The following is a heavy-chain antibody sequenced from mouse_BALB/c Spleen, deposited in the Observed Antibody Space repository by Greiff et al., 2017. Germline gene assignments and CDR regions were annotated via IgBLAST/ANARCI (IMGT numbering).Heavy chain of an antibody. CDR3: ASGEVRRGVWFAY. V-gene: IGHV1-7*01. CDR1: GYTFPSYW. D-gene: IGHD2-14*01. J-gene: IGHJ3*01. CDR2: INPSTGYT. Sequence: QVQLQQSGAELAKPGASVKMSCKASGYTFPSYWMHWVKQRPGQGLEWIGYINPSTGYTEYNQKFKDKATLTADKSSSTAYMQLSSLTSEDSAVYYCASGEVRRGVWFAYWGQGTLVTVSA.